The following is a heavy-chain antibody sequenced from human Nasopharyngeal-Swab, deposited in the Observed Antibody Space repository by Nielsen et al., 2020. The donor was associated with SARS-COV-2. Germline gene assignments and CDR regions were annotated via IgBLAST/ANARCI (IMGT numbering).Heavy chain of an antibody. V-gene: IGHV3-74*01. D-gene: IGHD3-9*01. J-gene: IGHJ6*02. CDR2: IIGDGSDT. CDR3: AKDRGVLRYFDWPQYYYYYYGMDV. Sequence: WIRQPPGKGLVWVSRIIGDGSDTTYADSVKGRFTISRDNAKNTLYLQMNSLRAEDTGVYYCAKDRGVLRYFDWPQYYYYYYGMDVWGQGTTVTVSS.